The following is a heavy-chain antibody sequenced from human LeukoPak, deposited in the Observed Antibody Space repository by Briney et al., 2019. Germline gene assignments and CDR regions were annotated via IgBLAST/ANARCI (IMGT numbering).Heavy chain of an antibody. CDR3: ARAAGFGELYDY. Sequence: ASVKVSCKASGGTFSSYAISWVRQAPGQGLEWMGGIIPIFGTANYAQKFQGRVTITADESTSTAYVELSSLRSEDTAVYYCARAAGFGELYDYWGQGTLVTVSS. D-gene: IGHD3-10*01. J-gene: IGHJ4*02. CDR2: IIPIFGTA. V-gene: IGHV1-69*13. CDR1: GGTFSSYA.